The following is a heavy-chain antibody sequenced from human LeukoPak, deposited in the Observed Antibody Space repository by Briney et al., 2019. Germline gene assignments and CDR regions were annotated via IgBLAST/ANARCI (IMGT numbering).Heavy chain of an antibody. CDR3: ARYYYDSSDYYYGFDS. CDR2: ISAYNGNT. Sequence: ASVKVSCKASGYTFTSYGISWVRQAPGQGLEWMGWISAYNGNTNYAQKLQGRVTMTTDTSTSTAYMELRSLRSDDTAVYYCARYYYDSSDYYYGFDSWGQGTLVTVSS. D-gene: IGHD3-22*01. J-gene: IGHJ4*02. CDR1: GYTFTSYG. V-gene: IGHV1-18*01.